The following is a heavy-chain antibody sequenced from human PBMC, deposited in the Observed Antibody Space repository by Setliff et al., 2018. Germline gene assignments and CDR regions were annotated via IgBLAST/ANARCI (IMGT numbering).Heavy chain of an antibody. J-gene: IGHJ4*02. CDR2: ISSSSSTI. CDR3: ARDSVVVVVAAKIPLDY. V-gene: IGHV3-48*04. D-gene: IGHD2-15*01. CDR1: GFTFSSYS. Sequence: AGGSLRLSCAASGFTFSSYSMNWVRQAPGKGLEWVSYISSSSSTIYYADSVKGRFTISRDNAKNSLYLQMNSLRAEDTAVYYCARDSVVVVVAAKIPLDYWGQGTLVTVS.